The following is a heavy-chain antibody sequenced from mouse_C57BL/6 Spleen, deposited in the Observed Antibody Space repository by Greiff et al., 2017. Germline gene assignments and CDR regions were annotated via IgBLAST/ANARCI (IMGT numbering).Heavy chain of an antibody. CDR2: ISYDGSN. D-gene: IGHD4-1*01. CDR3: AREFGTGSYAMDY. Sequence: EVKLMESGPGLVKPSQSLSLTCSVTGYSITSGYYWNWIRQFPGNKLEWMGYISYDGSNNYNPSLKNRISITRDPSKNQFFLKLNSETTEDTATYYCAREFGTGSYAMDYWGQGTSVTVSS. CDR1: GYSITSGYY. V-gene: IGHV3-6*01. J-gene: IGHJ4*01.